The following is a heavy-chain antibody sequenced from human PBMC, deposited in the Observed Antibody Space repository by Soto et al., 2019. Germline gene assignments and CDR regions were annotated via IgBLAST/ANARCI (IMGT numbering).Heavy chain of an antibody. CDR3: AREYNWNDVRYGMDV. D-gene: IGHD1-20*01. Sequence: QVQLVQSGAEVKKPGSSVKVSCKASGGTFSSYAISWVRQAPGQGLGWMGGIIPIFGTPNYAQKFQGRVTITADESTSTVYMELSSLRSEHTAVYFCAREYNWNDVRYGMDVWGQGTTVTVSS. J-gene: IGHJ6*02. V-gene: IGHV1-69*01. CDR1: GGTFSSYA. CDR2: IIPIFGTP.